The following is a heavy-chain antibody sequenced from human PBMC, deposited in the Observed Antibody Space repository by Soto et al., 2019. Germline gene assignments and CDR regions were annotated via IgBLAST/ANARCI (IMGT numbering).Heavy chain of an antibody. V-gene: IGHV3-23*01. CDR3: AKAFVGPVADAFDF. CDR1: GFTFSSYA. CDR2: ISDSCGST. J-gene: IGHJ3*01. Sequence: EVQLLESGGGLVQPGGSLRLSCAASGFTFSSYAMSWVRQAPGKGLEWVSTISDSCGSTYYADSVKGRFTISRDNSKTTLYLQVHRLRADDTAVYYCAKAFVGPVADAFDFWGKGTMVTVA. D-gene: IGHD3-10*01.